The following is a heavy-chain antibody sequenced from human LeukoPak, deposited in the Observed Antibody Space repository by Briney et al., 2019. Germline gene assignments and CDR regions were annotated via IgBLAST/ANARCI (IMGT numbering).Heavy chain of an antibody. V-gene: IGHV1-8*03. Sequence: ASVKVSCKASGYAFTSYDINWVRQATGQGLEWMGWMNPNSGNTGYAQKFQGRVTITRNTSISTAYMELSSLRSEDTAVYYCARGRYGDHYYYYYYYSMDVWGKGTTVTVSS. CDR3: ARGRYGDHYYYYYYYSMDV. CDR1: GYAFTSYD. J-gene: IGHJ6*03. CDR2: MNPNSGNT. D-gene: IGHD4-17*01.